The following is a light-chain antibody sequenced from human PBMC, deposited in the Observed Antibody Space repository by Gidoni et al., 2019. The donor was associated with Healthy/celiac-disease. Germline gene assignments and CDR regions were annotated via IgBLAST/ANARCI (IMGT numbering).Light chain of an antibody. J-gene: IGKJ4*02. CDR2: DAS. Sequence: IVLTQSPATLSLSPGERDNLSCRASQSVNSYLAWYQQKPGQAPRLLIYDASNSATGIPARCSGSGSGTEFTLTISSLEPEDFAVYYCQQRSNWPRLTFXGXTKVEIK. CDR1: QSVNSY. CDR3: QQRSNWPRLT. V-gene: IGKV3-11*01.